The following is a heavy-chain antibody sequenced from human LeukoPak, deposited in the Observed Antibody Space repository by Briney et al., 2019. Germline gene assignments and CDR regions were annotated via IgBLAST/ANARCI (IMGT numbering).Heavy chain of an antibody. CDR3: ARAPDYSGSYLDY. CDR2: MNPNSGNT. D-gene: IGHD1-26*01. J-gene: IGHJ4*02. CDR1: GYTLTSYD. V-gene: IGHV1-8*01. Sequence: GASVKVSCKASGYTLTSYDINWVRQATGQGLEWMGWMNPNSGNTGYAQKFQGRVTMTRNTSISTAYMELSSLRSEDTAVYYCARAPDYSGSYLDYWGQGTLVTVSS.